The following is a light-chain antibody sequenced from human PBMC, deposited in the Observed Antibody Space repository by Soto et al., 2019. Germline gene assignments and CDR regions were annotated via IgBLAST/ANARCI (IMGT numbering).Light chain of an antibody. Sequence: QSVLTQPPSASGSPGQSVTISCTGTSSDVGGYNYVSWYQQYPGKVPKLMVYEVNKRPSGVPDRFSGSKSGNTASLTVSGLQAEDEADYYCTSDAGGNNVFGTGTKLTVL. CDR2: EVN. CDR3: TSDAGGNNV. V-gene: IGLV2-8*01. J-gene: IGLJ1*01. CDR1: SSDVGGYNY.